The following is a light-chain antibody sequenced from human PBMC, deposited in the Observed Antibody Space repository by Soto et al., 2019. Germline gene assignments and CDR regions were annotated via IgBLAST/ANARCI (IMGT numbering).Light chain of an antibody. CDR1: QNVTSNY. V-gene: IGKV3-20*01. CDR3: QQYGSSSYT. J-gene: IGKJ2*01. CDR2: GIS. Sequence: EIVLTQSPGTLSLSPGERATLSCRASQNVTSNYLVWYQQKPGQAPRLLIYGISSRATGIPDRFSGSGSGTDSTLTISKLEPEDFAVYYCQQYGSSSYTFGQGTKLEIK.